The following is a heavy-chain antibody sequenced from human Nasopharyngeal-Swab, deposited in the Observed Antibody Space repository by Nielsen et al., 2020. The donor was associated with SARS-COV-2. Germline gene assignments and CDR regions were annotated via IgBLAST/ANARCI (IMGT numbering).Heavy chain of an antibody. Sequence: GESLKISCAASGFTFSNYWMSWVRQAPGKGLEWVANIKQDGSKKYYVDSVTGRFTISRDNAKNSLYLQMNSLRDEDTAVYYCASTKYDINWGQGTLVTVSS. CDR1: GFTFSNYW. D-gene: IGHD3-9*01. CDR2: IKQDGSKK. V-gene: IGHV3-7*01. CDR3: ASTKYDIN. J-gene: IGHJ1*01.